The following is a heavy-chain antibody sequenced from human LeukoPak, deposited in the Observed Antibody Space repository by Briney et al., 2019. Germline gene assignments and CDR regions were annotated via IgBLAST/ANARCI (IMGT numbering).Heavy chain of an antibody. Sequence: GGSLRLSCAASGFTFDDYGMTWVRQAPGKGLEWVSGITWNGDSKGYADSVKGRFTISRDNAKNSLYLQMNSLRAEDTAVYYCARETYSRFDYWGQGTLVTVSS. CDR3: ARETYSRFDY. CDR2: ITWNGDSK. CDR1: GFTFDDYG. J-gene: IGHJ4*02. D-gene: IGHD1-26*01. V-gene: IGHV3-20*04.